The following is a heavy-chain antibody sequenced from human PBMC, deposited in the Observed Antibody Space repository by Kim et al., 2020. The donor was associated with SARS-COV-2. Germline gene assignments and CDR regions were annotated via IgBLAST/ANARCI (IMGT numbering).Heavy chain of an antibody. J-gene: IGHJ4*02. CDR3: ARATGSYYGLYYFDY. Sequence: DSVKGRFTISRDNAKNSLYLQMNSLRAEDTAVYYCARATGSYYGLYYFDYWGQGTLVTVSS. D-gene: IGHD1-26*01. V-gene: IGHV3-21*01.